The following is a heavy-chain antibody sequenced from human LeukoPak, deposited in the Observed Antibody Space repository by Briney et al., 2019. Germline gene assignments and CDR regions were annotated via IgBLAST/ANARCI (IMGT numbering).Heavy chain of an antibody. CDR3: AKGVWDSSGWYLDY. D-gene: IGHD6-19*01. CDR2: INTSGSGT. V-gene: IGHV3-23*05. CDR1: GFTLSSYA. J-gene: IGHJ4*02. Sequence: GGSLRLSCAVSGFTLSSYAMSWVRQAPGKGLEWVSVINTSGSGTFYADSVKGRFTISRDSSKNTLYLQMNSLRAEDTAVYYCAKGVWDSSGWYLDYWGQGTLATVSS.